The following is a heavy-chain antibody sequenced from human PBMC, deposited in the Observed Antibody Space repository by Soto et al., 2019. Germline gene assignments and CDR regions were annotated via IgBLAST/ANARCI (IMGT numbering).Heavy chain of an antibody. Sequence: PGGSLRLSCVVSGFTFSDFGMHWVRQSPVEGLAWVASISKDGLDRYYSESVKGRFTISRDDSKNTVFLQMNSLKVEDTAAYFCASPREGQWLVFDHWGQRTLVTVSS. D-gene: IGHD6-19*01. CDR3: ASPREGQWLVFDH. J-gene: IGHJ4*02. CDR2: ISKDGLDR. V-gene: IGHV3-30*19. CDR1: GFTFSDFG.